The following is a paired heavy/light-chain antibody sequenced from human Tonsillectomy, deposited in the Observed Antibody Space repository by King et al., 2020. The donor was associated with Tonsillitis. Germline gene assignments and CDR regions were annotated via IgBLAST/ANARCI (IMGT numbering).Heavy chain of an antibody. Sequence: QVQLVQSGAEVKKPGSSVKVSCSTSGGTFTSHAISWVRQAPGQGLEWMGGIIPIFGTANYAQKFQGRVTITADESTSIAYMELRSLRSGDTAVYFCARVLLLHYDLLSGPKLGAFDIWGQGTMVTVSS. J-gene: IGHJ3*02. CDR3: ARVLLLHYDLLSGPKLGAFDI. D-gene: IGHD3-3*01. V-gene: IGHV1-69*01. CDR1: GGTFTSHA. CDR2: IIPIFGTA.
Light chain of an antibody. J-gene: IGKJ3*01. CDR1: QSVSSNY. Sequence: EIVLTQSPGTLSLSPGERATLSCRASQSVSSNYLAWYQQKPGQAPRLLIYGASSRATGIPDRFSGSGSGTDFTLTISRLEPEDFAVYYCQQYGSSPPFGPGTKVDIK. CDR2: GAS. CDR3: QQYGSSPP. V-gene: IGKV3-20*01.